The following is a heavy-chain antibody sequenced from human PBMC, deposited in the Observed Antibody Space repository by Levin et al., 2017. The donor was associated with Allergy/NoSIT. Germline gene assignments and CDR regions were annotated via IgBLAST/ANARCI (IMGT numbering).Heavy chain of an antibody. D-gene: IGHD6-6*01. CDR1: GGSISSGGYS. J-gene: IGHJ4*02. CDR3: ARAPGTNDIAARPDLLNYFDY. CDR2: IYHSGST. V-gene: IGHV4-30-2*01. Sequence: SETLSLTCAVSGGSISSGGYSWSWIRQPPGKGLEWIGYIYHSGSTYYNPSLKSRVTISVDRSKNQFSLKLSSVTAADTAVYYCARAPGTNDIAARPDLLNYFDYWGQGTLVTVSS.